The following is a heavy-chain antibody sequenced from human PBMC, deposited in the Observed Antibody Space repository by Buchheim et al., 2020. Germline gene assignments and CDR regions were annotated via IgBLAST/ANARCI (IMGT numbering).Heavy chain of an antibody. CDR1: VGSISSYY. CDR3: ARAAWATGVPDS. Sequence: QVQLQESGPGLVKPSETLSLTCTVSVGSISSYYWSWIRHPPGKGLEGIVLIYSSGSTNYHPSLKSRVTVSHDTSKNQFFLQLSSVSDADTAVYYCARAAWATGVPDSWGQGTL. V-gene: IGHV4-59*01. J-gene: IGHJ4*02. D-gene: IGHD3-10*01. CDR2: IYSSGST.